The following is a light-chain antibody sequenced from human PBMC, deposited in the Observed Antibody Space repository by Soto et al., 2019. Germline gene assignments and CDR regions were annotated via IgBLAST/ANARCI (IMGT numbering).Light chain of an antibody. CDR1: QTISNY. CDR2: AAS. J-gene: IGKJ2*01. V-gene: IGKV1-39*01. Sequence: DIQMTQSPSSLSASVGDRVTVTCRASQTISNYLNWYQQKPGKAPKLLMYAASILKSGVPSRFSGSQSETDFTLTINSLRPEDVATYYCQQSYNVPYTFGQGTKLDLK. CDR3: QQSYNVPYT.